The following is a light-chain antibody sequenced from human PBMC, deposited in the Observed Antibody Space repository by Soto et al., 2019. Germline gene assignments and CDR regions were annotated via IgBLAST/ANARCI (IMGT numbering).Light chain of an antibody. CDR3: NSYTSSSPLYV. J-gene: IGLJ1*01. Sequence: QSALTQPASVSGSPGQSITISCTGISSDVGGYNYVSWYQQHPGKAPQLLIYEVSNRPSGVSNRFSGSKSGNTASLTISGLQAEDEADYYCNSYTSSSPLYVFGTGTKVTVL. CDR1: SSDVGGYNY. CDR2: EVS. V-gene: IGLV2-14*01.